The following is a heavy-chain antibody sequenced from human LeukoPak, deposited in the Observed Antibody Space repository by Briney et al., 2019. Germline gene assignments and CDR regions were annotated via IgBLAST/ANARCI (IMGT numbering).Heavy chain of an antibody. V-gene: IGHV4-39*07. D-gene: IGHD3-22*01. CDR3: ARCNSRGYYNPFDY. Sequence: SETLSLTCTVSGGSISSSSFYWGWIRQPPGKGLEWIGNLYYSGSTYYNPSLKSRVTISVDTSENQFSLRLSSVTAADTALYYCARCNSRGYYNPFDYWGQGTLVTVSS. CDR1: GGSISSSSFY. J-gene: IGHJ4*02. CDR2: LYYSGST.